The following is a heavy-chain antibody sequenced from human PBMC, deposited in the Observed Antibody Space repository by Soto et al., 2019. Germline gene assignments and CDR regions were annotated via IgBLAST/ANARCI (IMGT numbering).Heavy chain of an antibody. D-gene: IGHD3-16*01. CDR3: ARLSEGVTLTDY. J-gene: IGHJ4*02. CDR1: GYSFTSYA. CDR2: MNPNSGNT. V-gene: IGHV1-8*01. Sequence: AASVKVSCKASGYSFTSYAMHWVRQATGQGLEWMGWMNPNSGNTGYAQKFQGRVTMTRNTSISTAYMELSSLRSEDTAVYYCARLSEGVTLTDYWGQGTLVTVS.